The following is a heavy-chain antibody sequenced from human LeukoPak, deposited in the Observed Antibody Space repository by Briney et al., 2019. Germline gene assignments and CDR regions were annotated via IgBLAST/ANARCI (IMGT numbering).Heavy chain of an antibody. CDR2: IYYSVST. CDR3: ARHYGQQLPKGWFDP. J-gene: IGHJ5*02. D-gene: IGHD6-13*01. V-gene: IGHV4-39*01. Sequence: SETLSLTCTVSGGSISSSSYYWGWIRQPPGKGLEWIGIIYYSVSTYYNPSLKSRVTISVDTSKNQFSLKLSSVTAADTAVYYCARHYGQQLPKGWFDPWGQGTLVTVAS. CDR1: GGSISSSSYY.